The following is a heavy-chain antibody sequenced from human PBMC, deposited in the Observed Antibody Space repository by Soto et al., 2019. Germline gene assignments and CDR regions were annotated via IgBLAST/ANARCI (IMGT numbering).Heavy chain of an antibody. CDR1: GFTFNSYA. V-gene: IGHV3-23*01. Sequence: PEGSLRLSCAASGFTFNSYAMSWVRQAPGKGLEWVSAISGSGGSTYYADSVKGRFTTSRDNSKNTLCLQLNSLRAEDTAVYYCAKVAWQWRGPSAFDPLGQGTLVTVSS. CDR2: ISGSGGST. D-gene: IGHD6-19*01. CDR3: AKVAWQWRGPSAFDP. J-gene: IGHJ5*02.